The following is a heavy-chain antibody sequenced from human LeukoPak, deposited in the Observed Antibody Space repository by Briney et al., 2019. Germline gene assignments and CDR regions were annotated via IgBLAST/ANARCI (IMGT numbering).Heavy chain of an antibody. V-gene: IGHV4-38-2*02. J-gene: IGHJ4*02. CDR2: IFHSGSV. D-gene: IGHD1-1*01. CDR3: ARGRGTGTTFFDY. Sequence: PSETLSLTCIVSGYSISSSYFWGWVRQPPGKGLEWIGSIFHSGSVYYNPSLKSRVTISVDPSKNQFSLQLNSVTPEDTAVYYCARGRGTGTTFFDYWGQGTLVTVSS. CDR1: GYSISSSYF.